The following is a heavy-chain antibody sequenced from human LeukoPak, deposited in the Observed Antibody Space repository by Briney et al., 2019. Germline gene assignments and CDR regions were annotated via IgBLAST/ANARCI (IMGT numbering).Heavy chain of an antibody. CDR1: GFTFSDSA. Sequence: GGSLRLSCVASGFTFSDSAIHWVRQSSGKGLEWIGHMDKETNLYATALAASVKGRFTVSRDDSKNTLYLQMNSLRAEDTAVYYCARPPYGGVDYWGQGTLVTVSS. V-gene: IGHV3-73*01. CDR2: MDKETNLYAT. J-gene: IGHJ4*02. D-gene: IGHD4-23*01. CDR3: ARPPYGGVDY.